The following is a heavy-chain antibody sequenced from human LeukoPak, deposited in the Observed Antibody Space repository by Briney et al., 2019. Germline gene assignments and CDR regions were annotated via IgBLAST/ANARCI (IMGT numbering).Heavy chain of an antibody. CDR1: GFTFSSYG. CDR2: IWYDGSNK. Sequence: GGSLRLSCAASGFTFSSYGMHWVRQAPGKGLEWVAVIWYDGSNKYYADSVKGRFTISRDNSKNTLYLQMNGLRAEDTAVYYCAKIFYMIVVEGAFDIWGQGTMVTVSS. D-gene: IGHD3-22*01. J-gene: IGHJ3*02. V-gene: IGHV3-33*06. CDR3: AKIFYMIVVEGAFDI.